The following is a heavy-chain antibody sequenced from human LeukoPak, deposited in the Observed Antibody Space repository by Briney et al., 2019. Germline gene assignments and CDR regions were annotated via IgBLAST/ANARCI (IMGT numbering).Heavy chain of an antibody. D-gene: IGHD1-26*01. J-gene: IGHJ4*02. CDR1: GFNFKLSA. Sequence: GGSLRLSCAASGFNFKLSAMSWVRQAPGKGLEWISGISGSGASTYYADSVKGRFTISRDDSRNTLYLQMNSLRGDDTAVYYCAKDVGKWESLHFFDYWGQGTLVTVSS. CDR2: ISGSGAST. CDR3: AKDVGKWESLHFFDY. V-gene: IGHV3-23*01.